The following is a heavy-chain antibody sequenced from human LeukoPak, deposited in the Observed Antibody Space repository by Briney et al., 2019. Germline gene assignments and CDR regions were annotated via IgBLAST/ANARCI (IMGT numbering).Heavy chain of an antibody. CDR3: ARERFHDVDF. CDR2: ISSSSSI. V-gene: IGHV3-21*01. Sequence: GGTLRLSCAASGFTFSSYSMNWVRQAPGKGLEWVSSISSSSSIYYADSVKGRFTISRDNAKNSLYLQMNSLRAEDTAVYYCARERFHDVDFWGQGTLVTVSS. J-gene: IGHJ4*02. D-gene: IGHD1-1*01. CDR1: GFTFSSYS.